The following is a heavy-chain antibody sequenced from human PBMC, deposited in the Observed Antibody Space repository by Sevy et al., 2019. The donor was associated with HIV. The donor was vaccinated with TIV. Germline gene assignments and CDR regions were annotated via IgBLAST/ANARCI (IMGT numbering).Heavy chain of an antibody. J-gene: IGHJ4*02. CDR3: ATTREYYSDNSGYFDY. CDR2: FDPEDGET. Sequence: ASVQVSCTVSGKTLSELSMHWVRQAPGKGLEWMGSFDPEDGETIYAQNFQGRVTMTEDTFTDTGYMELSSLRSEDTAVYYCATTREYYSDNSGYFDYWGQGTLVTVSS. D-gene: IGHD3-22*01. V-gene: IGHV1-24*01. CDR1: GKTLSELS.